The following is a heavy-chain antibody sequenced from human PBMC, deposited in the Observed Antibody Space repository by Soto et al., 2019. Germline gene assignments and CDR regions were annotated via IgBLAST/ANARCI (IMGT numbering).Heavy chain of an antibody. D-gene: IGHD3-16*01. CDR2: IYYSGST. V-gene: IGHV4-30-2*03. CDR3: ARPRPDGGENA. J-gene: IGHJ4*02. CDR1: GGSISSGGYS. Sequence: SETLSLTCAVSGGSISSGGYSWSWIRQPPGKGLEWIGYIYYSGSTYYNPSLKSRVTISVDTSKNQFSLKLSSVTAADTAVYYCARPRPDGGENAWGQGTLVTVSS.